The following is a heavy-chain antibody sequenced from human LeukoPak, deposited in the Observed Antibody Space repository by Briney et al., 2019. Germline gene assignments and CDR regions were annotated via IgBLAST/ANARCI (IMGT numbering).Heavy chain of an antibody. J-gene: IGHJ6*03. CDR3: TTVRVLGYYYYMDV. CDR2: IKSKTDGGTT. V-gene: IGHV3-15*01. Sequence: GGSPRLSCAASGFTFSNAWMSWVRQAPGKGLEWVGRIKSKTDGGTTDYAAPVKGRFTISRDDSKNTLYLQMNSLKTEDTAVYYCTTVRVLGYYYYMDVWGKGTTVTISS. CDR1: GFTFSNAW.